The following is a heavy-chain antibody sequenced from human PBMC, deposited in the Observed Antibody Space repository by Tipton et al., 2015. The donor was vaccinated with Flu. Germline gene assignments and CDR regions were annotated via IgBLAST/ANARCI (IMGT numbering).Heavy chain of an antibody. Sequence: SLRLSCAASGFTFSSYGMHWVRQAPGKGLEWVAVISYDGSNEYYADSVKGRFTISRDNSKNTLYLQMNSLRAEDTAVYYCAKDSGSSWYYYYYGMDVWGQGTTVPVSS. CDR3: AKDSGSSWYYYYYGMDV. D-gene: IGHD6-13*01. J-gene: IGHJ6*02. V-gene: IGHV3-30*18. CDR1: GFTFSSYG. CDR2: ISYDGSNE.